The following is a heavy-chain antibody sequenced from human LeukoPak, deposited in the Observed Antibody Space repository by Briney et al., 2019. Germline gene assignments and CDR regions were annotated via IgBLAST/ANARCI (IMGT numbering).Heavy chain of an antibody. Sequence: ASVKVSCKASGGTFISYAISWLRQAPGQGLEWMGRIIPIFGTANYAQKFQGRVTITTDESTSTAYMELSSLRSEDMAVYYCASSVRVDDAFDIWGQGTMVTVSS. J-gene: IGHJ3*02. V-gene: IGHV1-69*05. CDR3: ASSVRVDDAFDI. CDR1: GGTFISYA. D-gene: IGHD5/OR15-5a*01. CDR2: IIPIFGTA.